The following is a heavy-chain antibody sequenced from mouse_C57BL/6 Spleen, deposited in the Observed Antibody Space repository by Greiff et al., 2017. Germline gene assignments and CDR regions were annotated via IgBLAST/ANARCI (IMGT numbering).Heavy chain of an antibody. D-gene: IGHD2-4*01. V-gene: IGHV1-42*01. CDR3: ARSGYDYDGYFEV. J-gene: IGHJ1*03. CDR2: INPSTGGT. CDR1: GYSFTGYY. Sequence: VQLKQSGPELVKPGASVKISCKASGYSFTGYYMNWVKQSPEKSLEWIGEINPSTGGTTYNQKFKAKATLTVDKSSSTAYMQLKSLTSEDSAVYYCARSGYDYDGYFEVWGTGTTVTVSS.